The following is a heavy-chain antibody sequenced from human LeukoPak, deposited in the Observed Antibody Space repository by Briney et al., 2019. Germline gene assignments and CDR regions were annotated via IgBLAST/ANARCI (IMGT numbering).Heavy chain of an antibody. CDR2: VTYSGVT. CDR1: GTYISSHY. J-gene: IGHJ6*02. D-gene: IGHD6-6*01. Sequence: PSETLSLTCSVSGTYISSHYWCLIRQPPGKGLEWIASVTYSGVTNYNPSLKSRVTISVDTSKNQFSLKLSSVTAADTAVYYCARGRYRLGQLVGAKDYYYYYGMDVWGQGTTVTVSS. V-gene: IGHV4-59*11. CDR3: ARGRYRLGQLVGAKDYYYYYGMDV.